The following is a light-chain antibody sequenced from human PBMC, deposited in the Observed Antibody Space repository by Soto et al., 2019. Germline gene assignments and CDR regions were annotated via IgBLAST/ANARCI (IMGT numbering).Light chain of an antibody. CDR3: QQYGGSPMYT. CDR2: GAS. V-gene: IGKV3-20*01. J-gene: IGKJ2*01. Sequence: EIVLTQSPGTLSLSPGERATLSCRASQSVSSSYLAWYQHKPGQAPRHLLYGASTRATGIPDRFSGSGSGTDFTLTISRLEPEDFAFYYCQQYGGSPMYTFGRGTKLEIK. CDR1: QSVSSSY.